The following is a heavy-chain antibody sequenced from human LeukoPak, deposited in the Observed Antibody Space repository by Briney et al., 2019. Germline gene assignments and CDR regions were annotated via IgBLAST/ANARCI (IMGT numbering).Heavy chain of an antibody. CDR1: GFTLSGHY. V-gene: IGHV3-11*01. CDR3: ARARRALDSSPGFDP. D-gene: IGHD2-15*01. Sequence: GGSLRLSCAASGFTLSGHYMSWIRQAPGKGLEWVAYISSSGSTINYVDSVKGRFTISRDNAKNSLYLQMNSLRAEDTAVYYCARARRALDSSPGFDPWGQGTLVTVSS. J-gene: IGHJ5*02. CDR2: ISSSGSTI.